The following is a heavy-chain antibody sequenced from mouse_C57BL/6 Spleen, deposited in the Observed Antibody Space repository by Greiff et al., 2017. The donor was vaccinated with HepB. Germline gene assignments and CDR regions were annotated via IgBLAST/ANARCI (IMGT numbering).Heavy chain of an antibody. D-gene: IGHD1-1*01. J-gene: IGHJ2*01. CDR1: GFTFSSYA. CDR2: ISDGGSYT. V-gene: IGHV5-4*03. Sequence: DVMLVESGGGLVKPGGSLKLSCAASGFTFSSYAMSWVRQTPEKRLEWVATISDGGSYTYYPDNVKGRFTISRDNAKNNLYLQMSHLKSEDTAMYYCARALYGSSYFDYWGQGTTLTVSS. CDR3: ARALYGSSYFDY.